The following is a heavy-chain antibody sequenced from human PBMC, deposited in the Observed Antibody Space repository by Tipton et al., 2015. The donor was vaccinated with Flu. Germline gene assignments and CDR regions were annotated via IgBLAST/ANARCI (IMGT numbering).Heavy chain of an antibody. J-gene: IGHJ4*02. CDR2: IGGGGATT. CDR1: GFTFSRYA. CDR3: ARVIPEFVAELSY. V-gene: IGHV3-23*01. Sequence: SLRLSCTASGFTFSRYAMSWVRQAPGKGLEWVSAIGGGGATTYFADSVKGRFTISRDNIRNTLYLQMNSLRAEDTAIYYCARVIPEFVAELSYWGQGTLVSVSS. D-gene: IGHD6-19*01.